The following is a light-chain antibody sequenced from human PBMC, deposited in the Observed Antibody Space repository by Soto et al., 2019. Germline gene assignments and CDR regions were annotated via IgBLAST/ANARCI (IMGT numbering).Light chain of an antibody. V-gene: IGLV2-14*01. Sequence: QSALTQPASVSGSPGQSITISCTGTSSDVGGYNYVSWYQLHPGKAPKLMIYAVSTRTSGVSNRFSGSKSGNTASLTISGLRAEDEADYYCSSHNPIGTLQIFGPGTKVTVL. CDR3: SSHNPIGTLQI. CDR1: SSDVGGYNY. CDR2: AVS. J-gene: IGLJ1*01.